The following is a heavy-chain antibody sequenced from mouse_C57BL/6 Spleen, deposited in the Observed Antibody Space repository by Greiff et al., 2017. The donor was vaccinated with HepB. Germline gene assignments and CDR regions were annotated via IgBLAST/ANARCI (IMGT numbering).Heavy chain of an antibody. Sequence: QVQLQQPGAELVRPGTSVKLSCKASGYTFTSYWMHWVKQRPGQGLEWIGVIDPSDSYTNYNQKFKGKATLTVDKSSSTAYMQLSSLTSEDSAVYYCAREGGSYYFDYWGQGTTLTVSS. D-gene: IGHD1-1*01. CDR1: GYTFTSYW. V-gene: IGHV1-59*01. CDR3: AREGGSYYFDY. CDR2: IDPSDSYT. J-gene: IGHJ2*01.